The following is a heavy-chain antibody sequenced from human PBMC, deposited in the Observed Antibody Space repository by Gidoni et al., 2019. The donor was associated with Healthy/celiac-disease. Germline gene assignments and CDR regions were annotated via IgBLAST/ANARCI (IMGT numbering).Heavy chain of an antibody. CDR1: GFTFSRYG. CDR3: AKEDDYYGSGSCMDV. CDR2: ISYDGSNK. Sequence: QVQLVESGGGVVQPGRSLRLSCAASGFTFSRYGMHWVRQAPGKGLEWVAVISYDGSNKYYADSVKGRFTISRDNSKNTLYLQMNSLRAEDTAVYYCAKEDDYYGSGSCMDVWGQGTTVTVSS. D-gene: IGHD3-10*01. J-gene: IGHJ6*02. V-gene: IGHV3-30*18.